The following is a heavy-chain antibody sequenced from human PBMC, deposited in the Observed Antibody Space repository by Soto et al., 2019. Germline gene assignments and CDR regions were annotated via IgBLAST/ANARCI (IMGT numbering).Heavy chain of an antibody. CDR1: GGSISSGGYS. Sequence: QLQLQESGSGLVKPSQTLSLTCAVSGGSISSGGYSWSWIRQPPGKGLEWIGYIYHSGSTYYNPSLRSRVTTPGDRSKNQFSLKLSSVTAADTAVYYCAAGGGLPRYYWGQGTLVTVSS. CDR3: AAGGGLPRYY. V-gene: IGHV4-30-2*01. D-gene: IGHD5-12*01. J-gene: IGHJ4*02. CDR2: IYHSGST.